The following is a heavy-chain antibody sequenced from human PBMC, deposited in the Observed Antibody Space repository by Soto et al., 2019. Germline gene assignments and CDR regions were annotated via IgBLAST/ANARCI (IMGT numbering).Heavy chain of an antibody. Sequence: QVQLVQSGAEVKKPGASVKVSCKASGYTFTSYGISWVRQAPGQGLEWMGWISAYNGNTNYAQKLQGRVTMTTDTSTSTAYMELRSLRSDDTAVYYCARDLSRTPSSGWPWLADALGYWGQGTLVTVSS. J-gene: IGHJ4*02. CDR2: ISAYNGNT. CDR1: GYTFTSYG. D-gene: IGHD6-19*01. CDR3: ARDLSRTPSSGWPWLADALGY. V-gene: IGHV1-18*01.